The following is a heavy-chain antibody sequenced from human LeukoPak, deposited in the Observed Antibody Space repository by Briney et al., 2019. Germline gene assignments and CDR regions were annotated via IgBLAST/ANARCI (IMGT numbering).Heavy chain of an antibody. D-gene: IGHD2-15*01. Sequence: SETLSLTCTVSGGSISSSSYFWGWIRQPPGKGLEWIGSIYYSGSTYYNPSLKSRVTISVDTSKNQFSLKLSSVTAADTAVYYCASHTHHLVAAAREDFWGQGTLVTVSS. V-gene: IGHV4-39*07. J-gene: IGHJ4*02. CDR1: GGSISSSSYF. CDR2: IYYSGST. CDR3: ASHTHHLVAAAREDF.